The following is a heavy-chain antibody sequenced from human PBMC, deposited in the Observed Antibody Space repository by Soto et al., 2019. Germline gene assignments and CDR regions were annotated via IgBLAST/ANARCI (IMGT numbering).Heavy chain of an antibody. CDR3: ARDAAVPGESDRFDY. D-gene: IGHD6-19*01. V-gene: IGHV4-4*02. Sequence: SETLSLTCTVSGDSVTSNVWWSWVRQPPGKGLEWIGEAYHNGLTDYNPSLKSRVTMSVDATKNEFSLKLTSLTAADTAIYYCARDAAVPGESDRFDYWGQGTLVTVYS. J-gene: IGHJ4*02. CDR1: GDSVTSNVW. CDR2: AYHNGLT.